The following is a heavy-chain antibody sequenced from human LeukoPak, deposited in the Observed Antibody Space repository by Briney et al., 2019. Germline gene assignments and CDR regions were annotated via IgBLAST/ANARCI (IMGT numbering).Heavy chain of an antibody. CDR2: INHSGST. J-gene: IGHJ6*03. Sequence: PSETLSLTCAVYGGSFSGYYWSWIRQPPGKGLEWIGEINHSGSTNYNPSLKSRVTISVDTSKNQFSLKLSSVTAADTAVYYCVRGYCSSTSCFETTYYYMDVWGKGTTVTVSS. CDR3: VRGYCSSTSCFETTYYYMDV. V-gene: IGHV4-34*01. D-gene: IGHD2-2*01. CDR1: GGSFSGYY.